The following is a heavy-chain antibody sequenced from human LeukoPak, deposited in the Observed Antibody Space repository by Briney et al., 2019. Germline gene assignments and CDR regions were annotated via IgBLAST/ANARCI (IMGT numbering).Heavy chain of an antibody. J-gene: IGHJ4*02. Sequence: ASVKVSCKASGYTFTSYDINWVRQATGQGLEWMGWMNPNSGNTGYGQKFQGRVTMTSSISTAYMELSSLRSEDTAVYYCAKAPRYSSSSYWGQGTLVTVSS. CDR2: MNPNSGNT. D-gene: IGHD6-6*01. V-gene: IGHV1-8*01. CDR1: GYTFTSYD. CDR3: AKAPRYSSSSY.